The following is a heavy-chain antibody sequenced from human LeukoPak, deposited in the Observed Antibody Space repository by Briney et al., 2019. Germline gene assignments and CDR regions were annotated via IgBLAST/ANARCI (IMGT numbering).Heavy chain of an antibody. CDR1: GGSFSGYY. V-gene: IGHV4-34*01. CDR3: ARERWLKPFDY. Sequence: SETLSLTCGVYGGSFSGYYWSWIRQPPGKGLEWIGEINHSGSTNYNPSLKSRVTISVDTSKNQFSLKLSSVTAADTAVYYCARERWLKPFDYWGQGTLVTVSS. D-gene: IGHD4-23*01. CDR2: INHSGST. J-gene: IGHJ4*02.